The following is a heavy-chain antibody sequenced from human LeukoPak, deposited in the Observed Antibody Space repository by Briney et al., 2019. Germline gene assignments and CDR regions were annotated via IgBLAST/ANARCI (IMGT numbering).Heavy chain of an antibody. V-gene: IGHV4-34*01. D-gene: IGHD3-3*01. CDR1: GGSFDPYF. Sequence: SETLSLTCAVYGGSFDPYFWSWVRQPPGRGLEWIGEINLRGRTDYNLSLKSRAIISVDRSKNQFSLKLSSVTAADTAVYYCARVLNYDFWSGYRRYYFDYWGQGTLVTVSS. CDR2: INLRGRT. CDR3: ARVLNYDFWSGYRRYYFDY. J-gene: IGHJ4*02.